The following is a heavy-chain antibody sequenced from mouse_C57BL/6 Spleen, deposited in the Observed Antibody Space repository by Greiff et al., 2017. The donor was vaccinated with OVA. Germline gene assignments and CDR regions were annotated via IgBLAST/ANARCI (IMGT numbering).Heavy chain of an antibody. CDR1: GYAFSSSW. V-gene: IGHV1-82*01. CDR2: IYPGDGDT. CDR3: ARGEAGDYFDC. Sequence: VQLQQSGPELVKPGASVKISCKASGYAFSSSWMNWVKQRPGKGLEWIGRIYPGDGDTNYNGKFKGKATLTADKSSSTAYMQLSSLTSEDSAVYFCARGEAGDYFDCWGQGTTRTVAS. J-gene: IGHJ2*01.